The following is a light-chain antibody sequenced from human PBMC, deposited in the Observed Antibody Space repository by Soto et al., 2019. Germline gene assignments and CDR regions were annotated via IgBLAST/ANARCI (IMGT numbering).Light chain of an antibody. CDR2: SGS. Sequence: DIVMTQSPATLSVSPGERATLSCRVSQSVSSTLAWYQQKPGQAPRLLIYSGSTRATGIPARVRGSGAGTEFTLPISILQSEHFPVYYCLLYYDLPLTFRLGTKV. CDR3: LLYYDLPLT. J-gene: IGKJ1*01. CDR1: QSVSST. V-gene: IGKV3-15*01.